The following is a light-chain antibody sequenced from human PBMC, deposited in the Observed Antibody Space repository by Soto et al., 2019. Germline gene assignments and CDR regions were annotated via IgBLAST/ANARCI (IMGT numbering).Light chain of an antibody. Sequence: QPVLTPPPSACATPGQRLTISCSGRISDVGSNTVNWYQQFPGAAPKLLIYSNDQRPSGVPDRFYASKSGTSASLAISGLQSEDAADYYCATWDDSLFGHVFGTGTKVTVL. J-gene: IGLJ1*01. V-gene: IGLV1-44*01. CDR1: ISDVGSNT. CDR3: ATWDDSLFGHV. CDR2: SND.